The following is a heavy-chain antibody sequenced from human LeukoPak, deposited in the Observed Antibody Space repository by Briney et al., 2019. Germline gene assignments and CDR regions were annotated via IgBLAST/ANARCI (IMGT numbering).Heavy chain of an antibody. V-gene: IGHV1-2*02. CDR1: GYTFTDYY. CDR3: ARDRGTCGGSCYQSDY. Sequence: ASVKVSCKASGYTFTDYYMHWVRQAPGQGLEWMAWINPNSGGTNYAQNFQGRVTMTRATSISTAYMELSRLRSDDTAVYYCARDRGTCGGSCYQSDYWGQGTLVTVSS. CDR2: INPNSGGT. J-gene: IGHJ4*02. D-gene: IGHD2-15*01.